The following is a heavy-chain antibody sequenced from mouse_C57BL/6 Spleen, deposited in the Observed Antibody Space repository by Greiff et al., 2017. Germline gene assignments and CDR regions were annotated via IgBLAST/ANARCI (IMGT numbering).Heavy chain of an antibody. Sequence: EVKLVESGGDLVKPGGSLKLSCAASGFTFSSYGMPWVRQTPDKRLEWVATISSGGSYTYYPDSVKGRFTISRDNAKNTLYLQMSSLKSEDTAMYYCARRYDGYYFDYWGQGTTLTVSS. V-gene: IGHV5-6*02. CDR2: ISSGGSYT. CDR1: GFTFSSYG. CDR3: ARRYDGYYFDY. J-gene: IGHJ2*01. D-gene: IGHD2-3*01.